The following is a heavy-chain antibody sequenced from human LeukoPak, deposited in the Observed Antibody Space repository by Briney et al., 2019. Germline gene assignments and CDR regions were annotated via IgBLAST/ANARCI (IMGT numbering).Heavy chain of an antibody. CDR1: GYTFTSYD. Sequence: ASVKVSCKASGYTFTSYDINWVRQATGQGLEWMGWMNPNSGNTGYAQKFQGRVTITRNTSISTAYMELSSLRSEDTAVYYCARGYYYDSSGYPPAYYYWGQGTLVTVSS. CDR2: MNPNSGNT. V-gene: IGHV1-8*03. D-gene: IGHD3-22*01. J-gene: IGHJ4*02. CDR3: ARGYYYDSSGYPPAYYY.